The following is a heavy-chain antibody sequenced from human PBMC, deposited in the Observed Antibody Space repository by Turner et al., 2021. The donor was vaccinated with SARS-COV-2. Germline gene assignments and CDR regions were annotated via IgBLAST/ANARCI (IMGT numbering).Heavy chain of an antibody. CDR1: GYIFIIYY. Sequence: QVQLVQSGAEVKKPGASVKVSCQASGYIFIIYYIHWVRQAPGQGREWVGIINPSGGGTRYAQKVRGRVNMTRDTSTSTVSMELSSLRSEDTAVYYCARGELWSFSSYDNWGQGTLVTVSS. D-gene: IGHD3-10*01. CDR3: ARGELWSFSSYDN. J-gene: IGHJ4*02. CDR2: INPSGGGT. V-gene: IGHV1-46*03.